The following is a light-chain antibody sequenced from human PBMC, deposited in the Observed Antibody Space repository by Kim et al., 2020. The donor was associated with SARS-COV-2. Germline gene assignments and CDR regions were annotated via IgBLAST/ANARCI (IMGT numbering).Light chain of an antibody. CDR1: SPNNSRTT. V-gene: IGLV1-44*01. Sequence: GQLTPSYCSGASPNNSRTTVSCTQQLPGTAPKLLIYSNNQRPSGVPDRFSGSKSGTSASLAISGLQSEDEADYYCAAWDDSLNGPSFGTGTKVTVL. CDR2: SNN. CDR3: AAWDDSLNGPS. J-gene: IGLJ1*01.